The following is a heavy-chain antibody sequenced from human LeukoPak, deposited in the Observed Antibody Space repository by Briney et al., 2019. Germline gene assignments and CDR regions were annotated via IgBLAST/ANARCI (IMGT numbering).Heavy chain of an antibody. CDR3: ARMGDYYYYMDV. D-gene: IGHD5-24*01. J-gene: IGHJ6*03. Sequence: PGRSLRLSCAASGFTFSSYAMHWVRQAPGKGLEWVAVISYDGSNKYYADSVKGRFTISRDNAKNSLYLQMNSLRAEDTAVYYCARMGDYYYYMDVWGKGTTVTVSS. CDR2: ISYDGSNK. CDR1: GFTFSSYA. V-gene: IGHV3-30*07.